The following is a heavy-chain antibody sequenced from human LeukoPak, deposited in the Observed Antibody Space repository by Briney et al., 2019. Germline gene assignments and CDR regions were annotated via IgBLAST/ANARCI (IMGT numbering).Heavy chain of an antibody. Sequence: SETLSLTCSVSGYSISSGYYWDWIRQPPGKGLEWIASIYHSGKSYYNPSLESRVTISVDTSKNQFSLNLSSVTAADTAVYYCASLRILTGYPIDYFDCWGQGTLVTVSS. J-gene: IGHJ4*02. CDR2: IYHSGKS. CDR1: GYSISSGYY. D-gene: IGHD3-9*01. V-gene: IGHV4-38-2*02. CDR3: ASLRILTGYPIDYFDC.